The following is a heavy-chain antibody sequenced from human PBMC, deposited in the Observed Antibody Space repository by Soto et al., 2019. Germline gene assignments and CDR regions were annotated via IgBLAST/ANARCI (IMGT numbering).Heavy chain of an antibody. J-gene: IGHJ6*02. CDR1: GGSIGNYF. CDR2: IYNSGST. V-gene: IGHV4-59*01. Sequence: SETLSLTCNVSGGSIGNYFWTWIRQPPGKGLEWIGYIYNSGSTIYNPSLKSRVTMSVDTSKNHFSLKVSSVTAADTAVYYCEREKAQLCHHYCYYGMDVWGQGTMVTVAS. CDR3: EREKAQLCHHYCYYGMDV. D-gene: IGHD2-15*01.